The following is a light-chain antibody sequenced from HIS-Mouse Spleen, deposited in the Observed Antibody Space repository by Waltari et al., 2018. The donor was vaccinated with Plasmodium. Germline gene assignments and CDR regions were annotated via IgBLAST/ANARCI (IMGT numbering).Light chain of an antibody. Sequence: DIQMTQSPSSLSASVGDRVTITCRASQSISSYLNWYQQKPGKAPKHLIYAASSLQIGVPSSFRVTASVTDFTLTISSLQPEDFATYYCQQSYRTWTFGQGTKVEIK. J-gene: IGKJ1*01. V-gene: IGKV1-39*01. CDR3: QQSYRTWT. CDR2: AAS. CDR1: QSISSY.